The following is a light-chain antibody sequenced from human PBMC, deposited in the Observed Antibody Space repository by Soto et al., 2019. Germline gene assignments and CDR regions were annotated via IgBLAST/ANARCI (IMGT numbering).Light chain of an antibody. J-gene: IGKJ5*01. CDR1: QSVSSN. V-gene: IGKV3D-15*01. Sequence: ETLMTQSPATLSVSPGERATLSCRASQSVSSNLAWYQQKPGQAPRLLIYGASTRATGIPARFSGSGSGTEFTLSISSLQSEDFAVYYCQQYNNWHPITFGQGTRLEIK. CDR2: GAS. CDR3: QQYNNWHPIT.